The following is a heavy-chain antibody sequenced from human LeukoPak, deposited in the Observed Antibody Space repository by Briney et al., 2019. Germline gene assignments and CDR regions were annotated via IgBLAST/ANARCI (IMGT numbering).Heavy chain of an antibody. CDR3: ARDGSGNYYYFDY. D-gene: IGHD3-10*01. Sequence: ASVKVSCKASGYTFTGYYIHWVRQAPGQGPEWMGRINPNSGGTNYAQKFQGRVTMTRDTSISTAYMELSRLRSDDTAVYYCARDGSGNYYYFDYWGQGTLVTVSS. CDR1: GYTFTGYY. J-gene: IGHJ4*02. V-gene: IGHV1-2*06. CDR2: INPNSGGT.